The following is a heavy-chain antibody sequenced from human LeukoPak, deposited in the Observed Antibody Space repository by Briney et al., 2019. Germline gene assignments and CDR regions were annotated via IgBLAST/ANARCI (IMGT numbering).Heavy chain of an antibody. CDR2: INPNSGGT. CDR3: ARDSIAYSEKPNWFDP. J-gene: IGHJ5*02. CDR1: GYTFTGYY. Sequence: ASVKVSCKASGYTFTGYYMHWVRQAPGQGLEWMGWINPNSGGTNYAQKFQGRVTMTRDTSISTAYMELSRLRSDDTAVYCCARDSIAYSEKPNWFDPWGQGTLVTVSS. V-gene: IGHV1-2*02. D-gene: IGHD2-21*01.